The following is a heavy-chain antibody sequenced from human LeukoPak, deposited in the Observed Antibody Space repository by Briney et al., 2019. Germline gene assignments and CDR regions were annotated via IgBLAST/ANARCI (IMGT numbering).Heavy chain of an antibody. D-gene: IGHD6-19*01. J-gene: IGHJ4*02. CDR1: GGSISSYY. V-gene: IGHV4-59*01. CDR2: IYYSGST. Sequence: PSETLSLTCTVSGGSISSYYWSWIRQPPGKGLEWVGDIYYSGSTNYNPSLKSRVTISVDTSKNQFSLKLSSVTAADTAVYYCARGAVAGTDGGDYWGQGTLVTVSS. CDR3: ARGAVAGTDGGDY.